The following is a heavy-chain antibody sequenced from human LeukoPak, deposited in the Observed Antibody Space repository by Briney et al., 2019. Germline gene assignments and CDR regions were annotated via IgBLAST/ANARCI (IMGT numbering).Heavy chain of an antibody. CDR3: ARAAPWRRDAFDI. V-gene: IGHV3-23*01. J-gene: IGHJ3*02. CDR1: GFIFSSHA. Sequence: PGGSLRLSCAASGFIFSSHAMSWVRQAPGKGLEWVSTIRSSGENTFYTDSVKGRFTISRGNSKNTLYLQMNSLRAEDTAVYYCARAAPWRRDAFDIWGQGTMVTVSS. D-gene: IGHD5-12*01. CDR2: IRSSGENT.